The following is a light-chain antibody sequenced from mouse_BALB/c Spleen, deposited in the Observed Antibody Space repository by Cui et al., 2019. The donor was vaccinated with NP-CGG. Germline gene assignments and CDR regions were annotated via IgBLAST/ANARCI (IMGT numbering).Light chain of an antibody. CDR3: ALWYSNHWL. V-gene: IGLV1*01. J-gene: IGLJ1*01. Sequence: QAVVTQESALTTSTCETVTLTCRSRTGAFTTSNYANWVQEKPDHLFTGLIGGTNNRAPGVPARFSGSLIGDKAALTITGAQTEDEAIYFCALWYSNHWLFGGGTKLTVL. CDR2: GTN. CDR1: TGAFTTSNY.